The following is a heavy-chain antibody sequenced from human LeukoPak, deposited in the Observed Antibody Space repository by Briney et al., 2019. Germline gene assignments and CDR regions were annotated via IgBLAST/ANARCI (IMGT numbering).Heavy chain of an antibody. CDR2: IYYSGST. V-gene: IGHV4-61*01. D-gene: IGHD5-18*01. J-gene: IGHJ4*02. Sequence: SETLSLTCNVSGFSINIGYYWGWIRQPPGKGLEWIGYIYYSGSTNYNPSLKSRVTISVDTSKNQFSLKLSSVTAADTAVYYCASGGRGYSYGSFDYWGQGTLVTVSS. CDR1: GFSINIGYY. CDR3: ASGGRGYSYGSFDY.